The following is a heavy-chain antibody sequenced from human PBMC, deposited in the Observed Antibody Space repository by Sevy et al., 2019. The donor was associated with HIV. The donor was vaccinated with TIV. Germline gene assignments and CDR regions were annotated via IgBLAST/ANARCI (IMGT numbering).Heavy chain of an antibody. CDR2: INSDGSST. Sequence: GGSLRLSCAASGFTFSSYWMHWVRQAPGKGLVWVSRINSDGSSTSYADSVKGRFTISRDNAKNTLYLQMNSLRAEDTAVYYCARVDLRGVIITSDTNYYYGMDVWGQGTTVTVSS. CDR3: ARVDLRGVIITSDTNYYYGMDV. CDR1: GFTFSSYW. J-gene: IGHJ6*02. V-gene: IGHV3-74*01. D-gene: IGHD3-10*01.